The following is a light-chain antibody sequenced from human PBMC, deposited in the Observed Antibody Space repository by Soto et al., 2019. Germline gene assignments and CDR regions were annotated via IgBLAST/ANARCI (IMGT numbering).Light chain of an antibody. J-gene: IGLJ1*01. CDR1: SSDVGGHNF. Sequence: QSVLTQPASVSGSPGQSITISCTGTSSDVGGHNFVSWYQQYPGKAPKLIINEVTNRPSGVSNRLTASKSGNTASLTISGLQAEDEAEYYCSSYTTSSTYVFGTGTKVTVL. CDR3: SSYTTSSTYV. V-gene: IGLV2-14*01. CDR2: EVT.